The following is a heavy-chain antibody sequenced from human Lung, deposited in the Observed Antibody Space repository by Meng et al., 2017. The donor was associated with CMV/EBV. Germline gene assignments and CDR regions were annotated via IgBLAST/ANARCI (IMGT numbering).Heavy chain of an antibody. CDR3: LRRSGGSV. J-gene: IGHJ1*01. V-gene: IGHV4-4*02. D-gene: IGHD3-10*01. CDR2: IPHRGSS. CDR1: GDSITNHNW. Sequence: QVQLRGSGPALVKPSETLALTCAVSGDSITNHNWWAWVRQPPGKGLEWIGEIPHRGSSAYNPSLKSRVSMSIDKSKNQFSLKLTSVTAADTAVYHCLRRSGGSVWGQGTLVTVSS.